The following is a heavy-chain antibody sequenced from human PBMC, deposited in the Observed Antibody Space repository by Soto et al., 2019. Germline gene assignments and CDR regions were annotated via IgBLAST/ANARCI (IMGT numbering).Heavy chain of an antibody. CDR3: TRALSGSYDH. CDR1: GVSVSSKSAA. V-gene: IGHV6-1*01. CDR2: TYYRSKWSI. Sequence: SKTPSLTCAIFGVSVSSKSAACNWIRQSPSIGLKCLGRTYYRSKWSIDYAISVKSRITIDPDTSNNHFSLQLKSVTPEDTAVYYCTRALSGSYDHWGQGTLVTV. D-gene: IGHD1-26*01. J-gene: IGHJ5*02.